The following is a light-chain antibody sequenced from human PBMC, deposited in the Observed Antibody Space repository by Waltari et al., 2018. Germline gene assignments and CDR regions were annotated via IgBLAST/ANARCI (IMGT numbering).Light chain of an antibody. CDR3: QQYSDWPPGT. V-gene: IGKV3-15*01. J-gene: IGKJ3*01. CDR2: ATS. Sequence: EIVMTQSPATLSVSPGERATLSCRASQRLSNTLAWYQQKPGQAPRLLVYATSARATGVPARVSGSGSGTEFTLTINSLQSEDFAVYYYQQYSDWPPGTFGPGTKVDIK. CDR1: QRLSNT.